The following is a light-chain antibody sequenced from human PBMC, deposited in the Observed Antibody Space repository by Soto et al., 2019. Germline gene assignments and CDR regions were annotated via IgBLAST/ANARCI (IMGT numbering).Light chain of an antibody. Sequence: DIQMTQSPPSLSASVGDRVTITCRASQTISSYLNWYQQKPGKAPKLLTYAASSLQSGVPSRFSGGGSGTDFTLTISSLQPEDFATYYCQQSYCIPYTFGQGTKLEIK. CDR2: AAS. V-gene: IGKV1-39*01. CDR1: QTISSY. J-gene: IGKJ2*01. CDR3: QQSYCIPYT.